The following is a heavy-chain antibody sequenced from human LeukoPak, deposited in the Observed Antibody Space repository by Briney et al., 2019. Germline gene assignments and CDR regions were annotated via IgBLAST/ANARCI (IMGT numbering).Heavy chain of an antibody. D-gene: IGHD3-3*01. CDR2: INHSGST. CDR3: ARGIRITIFGVVITKYYFDY. J-gene: IGHJ4*02. Sequence: QSSETLSLTCAVYGGSFSGYYWSWIRQPPGKGLEWIGEINHSGSTNYNPSLKSRVTISVDTSKNQFSLKLSSVTAADTAVYYCARGIRITIFGVVITKYYFDYWGQGTLVTVSS. CDR1: GGSFSGYY. V-gene: IGHV4-34*01.